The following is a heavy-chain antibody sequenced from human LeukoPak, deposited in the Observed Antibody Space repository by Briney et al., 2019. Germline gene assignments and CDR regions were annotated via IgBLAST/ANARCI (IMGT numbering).Heavy chain of an antibody. CDR2: INTSGGET. Sequence: GSVKVSCKASGYTFTRYYMHWVRQAPGQGLEWMGMINTSGGETTYAQKLQGRVTMTRDTSTSTVYMELSSLRSEDTAVYYCAREIGGEDYWGRGTLSPSPQ. D-gene: IGHD2-21*01. CDR3: AREIGGEDY. CDR1: GYTFTRYY. V-gene: IGHV1-46*01. J-gene: IGHJ4*02.